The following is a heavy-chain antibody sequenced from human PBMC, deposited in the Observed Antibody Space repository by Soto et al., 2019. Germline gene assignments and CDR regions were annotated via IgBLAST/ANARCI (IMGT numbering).Heavy chain of an antibody. J-gene: IGHJ4*02. CDR2: ISGPGGTT. D-gene: IGHD3-10*01. CDR1: GFIFSNYA. V-gene: IGHV3-23*01. Sequence: GGSLRLSCVASGFIFSNYAMTWVRQAPGQGLEWVSSISGPGGTTNYADSVKGRFAISRDNSKNTLYLQMNSLRAEDTAVYYCVPGASNFDYWGQGTLVTVSS. CDR3: VPGASNFDY.